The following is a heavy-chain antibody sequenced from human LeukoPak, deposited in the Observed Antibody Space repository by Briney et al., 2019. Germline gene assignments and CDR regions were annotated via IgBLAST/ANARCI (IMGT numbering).Heavy chain of an antibody. Sequence: GRSLRLSCAASGFTFSSYGMHWVRQAPGKGLEWVAVISYDGSNKYYADSVKGRFTISRDNSKNSLYLQMNSLRAEDTAVYYCAKCPRYYGSGSYLAYYGMDVWGQGTTVTVSA. CDR2: ISYDGSNK. CDR3: AKCPRYYGSGSYLAYYGMDV. J-gene: IGHJ6*01. CDR1: GFTFSSYG. D-gene: IGHD3-10*01. V-gene: IGHV3-30*18.